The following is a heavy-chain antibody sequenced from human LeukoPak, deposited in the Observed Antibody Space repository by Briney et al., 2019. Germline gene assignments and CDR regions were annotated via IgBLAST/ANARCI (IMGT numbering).Heavy chain of an antibody. V-gene: IGHV3-11*01. Sequence: GGSLRLSCAASGFTFSDYYMSWIRQAPGKGLEWVSYISSSGGNMYYADSVKGRFTISKDNARSSLYLQMNSLRADDTAVYYCAGEARGYMAFQIWGQGTMVTVSS. CDR1: GFTFSDYY. CDR2: ISSSGGNM. J-gene: IGHJ3*02. D-gene: IGHD2-2*02. CDR3: AGEARGYMAFQI.